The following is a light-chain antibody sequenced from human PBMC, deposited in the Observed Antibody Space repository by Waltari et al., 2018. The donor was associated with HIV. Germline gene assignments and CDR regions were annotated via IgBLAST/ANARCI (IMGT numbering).Light chain of an antibody. V-gene: IGKV3-11*01. J-gene: IGKJ1*01. CDR1: QSVGSY. CDR3: QQRSNWPRT. CDR2: DAS. Sequence: EIVLIQSPVTVSLSPGERATLSCRASQSVGSYLAWYQQKAGQAPRLLIYDASNRATGIPARFTGSGSGTDFTLTISSLEPADVAVYYCQQRSNWPRTFGQGTEVEIK.